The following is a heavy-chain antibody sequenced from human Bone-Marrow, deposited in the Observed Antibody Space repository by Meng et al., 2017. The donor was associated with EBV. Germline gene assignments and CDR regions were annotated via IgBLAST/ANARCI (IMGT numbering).Heavy chain of an antibody. CDR1: GVTFKNYG. CDR2: RWHDGKIK. CDR3: ARDPGQDYGIDY. Sequence: QVHLVESGGGVVQPGRSLSLSWAASGVTFKNYGMHWVRQAAGKGLEWVAVRWHDGKIKNYVDSVKGRFTISRDNSKNTLWLEMNSLRDEDTAVYFCARDPGQDYGIDYWGQGTLVTVSS. J-gene: IGHJ4*02. D-gene: IGHD4-17*01. V-gene: IGHV3-33*01.